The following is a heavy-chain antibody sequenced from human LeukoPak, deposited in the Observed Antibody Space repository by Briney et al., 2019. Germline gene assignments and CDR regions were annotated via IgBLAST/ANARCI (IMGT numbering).Heavy chain of an antibody. D-gene: IGHD6-13*01. V-gene: IGHV1-46*01. CDR3: ARSRPRSSWSNYFDS. J-gene: IGHJ4*02. CDR2: INPSGSST. CDR1: GYTFTSYY. Sequence: VASVKVSCKASGYTFTSYYMHWVRQAPGQGLEWLGLINPSGSSTLYAQKFQGRVTMTRDMSTTTDYMELSSLRSEDTAVYYCARSRPRSSWSNYFDSWGQGTLVTVSS.